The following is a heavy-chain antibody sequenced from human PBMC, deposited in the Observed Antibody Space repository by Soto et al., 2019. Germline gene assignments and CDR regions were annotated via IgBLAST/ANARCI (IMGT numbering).Heavy chain of an antibody. Sequence: QVQLVQSGAEVKKPGASVKVSCKASGYNFTTYDISWVRQAPGQGLEWMGRISTYNGNTNYPQSLQRRLTLTTDTSTTTAYMELRSLRSDATAVYYCARDPYHVLMVNAPNLYGMDVWGPGTTVTVSS. CDR1: GYNFTTYD. V-gene: IGHV1-18*01. CDR3: ARDPYHVLMVNAPNLYGMDV. J-gene: IGHJ6*02. D-gene: IGHD2-8*01. CDR2: ISTYNGNT.